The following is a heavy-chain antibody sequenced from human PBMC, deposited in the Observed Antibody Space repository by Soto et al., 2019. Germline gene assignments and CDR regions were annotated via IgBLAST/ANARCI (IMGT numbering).Heavy chain of an antibody. D-gene: IGHD3-10*01. CDR2: IYSGGST. J-gene: IGHJ6*02. V-gene: IGHV3-66*01. CDR3: ARDRGYYGSGSYYILHYYYGMDV. CDR1: GFTVSSNY. Sequence: EVQLVESGGGLVQPGGSLRLSCAASGFTVSSNYMSWVRQAPGKGLEWVSVIYSGGSTYYADSVKGRFTISRDNSKNTLYLQRNSLSAEDTAVYYCARDRGYYGSGSYYILHYYYGMDVWGQGTTVTVSS.